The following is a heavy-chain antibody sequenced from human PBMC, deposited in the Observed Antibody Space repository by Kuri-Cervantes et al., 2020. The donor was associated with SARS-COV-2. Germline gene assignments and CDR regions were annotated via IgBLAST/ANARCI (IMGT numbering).Heavy chain of an antibody. J-gene: IGHJ4*02. D-gene: IGHD1-26*01. Sequence: GESLKISCAASGFTFSSYAMHWVRQAPGKGLEWVAVISYDGNRRYYADSVKGRFSISRENSNNTLYLQMNSLSDEDTAVYFCAIAHTGSYYPLDFWGQGILVTVSS. CDR1: GFTFSSYA. CDR2: ISYDGNRR. CDR3: AIAHTGSYYPLDF. V-gene: IGHV3-30*01.